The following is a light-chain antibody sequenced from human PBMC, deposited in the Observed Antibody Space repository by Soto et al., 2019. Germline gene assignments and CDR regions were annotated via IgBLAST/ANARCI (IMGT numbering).Light chain of an antibody. CDR2: EAT. Sequence: QSALTQPASVSGSPEQSITISCTGTSSDVGSYNLVSWYQQHPGKAPKVMIYEATKRPSGVSNRFSGSKSGNTASLTISGLQAEYEDDYYCCAYAGSGTVVFGGGTQLTV. V-gene: IGLV2-23*01. CDR1: SSDVGSYNL. J-gene: IGLJ3*02. CDR3: CAYAGSGTVV.